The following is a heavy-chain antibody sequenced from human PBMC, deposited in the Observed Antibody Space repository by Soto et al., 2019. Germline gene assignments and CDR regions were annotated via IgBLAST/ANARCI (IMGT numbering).Heavy chain of an antibody. CDR1: GGTFSSYA. D-gene: IGHD1-20*01. CDR2: IIPIFGTA. V-gene: IGHV1-69*13. CDR3: ARSLTGTYYYYGMDV. Sequence: SVKVSCKASGGTFSSYAINWVRQAPGQGLEWMGGIIPIFGTADYAQKFQGRVTITADESTSTAYMELSSLRSEDTAVYYCARSLTGTYYYYGMDVWGQGTTVTVAS. J-gene: IGHJ6*02.